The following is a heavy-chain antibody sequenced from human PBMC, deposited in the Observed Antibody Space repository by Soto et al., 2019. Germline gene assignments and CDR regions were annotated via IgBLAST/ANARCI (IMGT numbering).Heavy chain of an antibody. J-gene: IGHJ4*01. CDR2: IIPFSDIT. CDR3: ATDESGAPFFF. CDR1: GGTFTSHI. V-gene: IGHV1-69*02. D-gene: IGHD1-26*01. Sequence: QVQLVQSGAEVKKPGSSMKVSCKTSGGTFTSHIFSWVRQAPGEGLEWMGRIIPFSDITNYAQKFQGRPTITADKSTTPVYMALSTLQSDDPAMYFCATDESGAPFFFWGHGTLVTVSS.